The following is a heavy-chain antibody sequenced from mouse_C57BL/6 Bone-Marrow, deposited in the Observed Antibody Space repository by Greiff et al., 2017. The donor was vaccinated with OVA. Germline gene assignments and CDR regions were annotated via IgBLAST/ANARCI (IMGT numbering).Heavy chain of an antibody. CDR3: TEAYYYGSSYVGYFDV. Sequence: EVKLMESGGGLVQPGGSMKLSCVASGFTFSNYWMNWVRQSPEKGLEWVAQIRLKSDNYATHYAESVKGRFTISRDDSKSSVYLQMNNLRAEDTGIYYCTEAYYYGSSYVGYFDVWGTGTTVTVSS. J-gene: IGHJ1*03. D-gene: IGHD1-1*01. V-gene: IGHV6-3*01. CDR2: IRLKSDNYAT. CDR1: GFTFSNYW.